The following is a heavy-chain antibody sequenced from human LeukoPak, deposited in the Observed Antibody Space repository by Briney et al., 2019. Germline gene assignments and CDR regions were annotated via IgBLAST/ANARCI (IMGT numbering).Heavy chain of an antibody. D-gene: IGHD2-15*01. CDR3: VRVVVTRDGWFDP. V-gene: IGHV1-24*01. CDR1: GSTLTDLS. J-gene: IGHJ5*02. CDR2: FDPEDGKT. Sequence: ASVKVSCRVSGSTLTDLSMHWVRQPPGKGLEWMGGFDPEDGKTIYAQRFQGRVTMTEDTSTDTAYMEVSGLRSDDTAVYYCVRVVVTRDGWFDPWGQGTLVTVSS.